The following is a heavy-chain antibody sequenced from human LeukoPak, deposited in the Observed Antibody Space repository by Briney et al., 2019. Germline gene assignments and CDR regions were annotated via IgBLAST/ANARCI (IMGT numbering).Heavy chain of an antibody. J-gene: IGHJ5*02. CDR2: ISAYNGNT. D-gene: IGHD2-21*01. CDR1: DYTFTSYG. CDR3: ARVNFVVSVFDP. Sequence: EASVKVSCKASDYTFTSYGISWVRQAPGQGLEWMGWISAYNGNTNYAQKLQGRVTMTTDTSTSTAYMELRSLRSDDTAVYYCARVNFVVSVFDPWGQGTLVTVSS. V-gene: IGHV1-18*01.